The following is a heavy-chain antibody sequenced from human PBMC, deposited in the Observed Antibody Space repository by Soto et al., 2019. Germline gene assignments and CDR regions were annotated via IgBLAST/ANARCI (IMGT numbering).Heavy chain of an antibody. J-gene: IGHJ4*02. CDR2: ISSSSSYI. CDR3: ARDLNSGYSYGLDY. CDR1: GFTFSSYS. Sequence: GGSLRLSCAASGFTFSSYSMNWVRQAPGKGLEWVSSISSSSSYIYYADSVKGRFTISRDNAKNSLYLQMNSLGAEDTAVYYCARDLNSGYSYGLDYWGQGTLVTVSS. D-gene: IGHD5-18*01. V-gene: IGHV3-21*01.